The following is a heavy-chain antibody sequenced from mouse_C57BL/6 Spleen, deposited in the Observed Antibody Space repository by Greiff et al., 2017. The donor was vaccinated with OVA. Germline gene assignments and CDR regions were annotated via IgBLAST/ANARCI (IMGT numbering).Heavy chain of an antibody. CDR3: ASQNYYGSSYNY. J-gene: IGHJ2*01. CDR2: IHPNSGST. D-gene: IGHD1-1*01. Sequence: VQLQQPGAELVKPGASVKLSCKASGYTFTSYWMHWVKQRPGQGLEWIGMIHPNSGSTNYNEKFKSKATLTVDKSSSTAYMQLSSLTSEDSAVYYCASQNYYGSSYNYWGQGTTLTVSS. V-gene: IGHV1-64*01. CDR1: GYTFTSYW.